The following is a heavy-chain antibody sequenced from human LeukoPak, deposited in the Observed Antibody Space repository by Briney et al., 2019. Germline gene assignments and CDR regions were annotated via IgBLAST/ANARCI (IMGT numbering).Heavy chain of an antibody. D-gene: IGHD3/OR15-3a*01. CDR1: GFIFSDHY. Sequence: PGGSLRLSCAASGFIFSDHYMSWIRQAPGEGLEWVSYISISGDTKDYEDSVKGRFTITRDNAKNSWNLQMNSLRAGDTAVYYCARERYDYLTGNRGFDYWGQGTLVTVSS. J-gene: IGHJ4*02. CDR2: ISISGDTK. CDR3: ARERYDYLTGNRGFDY. V-gene: IGHV3-11*01.